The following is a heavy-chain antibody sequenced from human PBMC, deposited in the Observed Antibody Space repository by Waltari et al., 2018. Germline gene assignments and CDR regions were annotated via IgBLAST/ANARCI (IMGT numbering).Heavy chain of an antibody. CDR1: GGSISSSSYY. J-gene: IGHJ3*02. CDR2: IYYSGST. CDR3: ARDEFGIAADAFDI. Sequence: QLQLQESGPGLVKPSETLSLTCTVSGGSISSSSYYWGWIRQPPGKGLEWIGSIYYSGSTYYNPSLKSRVTISVDTSKNQFSLKLSSVTAADTAVYYCARDEFGIAADAFDIWGQGTMVTVSS. D-gene: IGHD6-13*01. V-gene: IGHV4-39*07.